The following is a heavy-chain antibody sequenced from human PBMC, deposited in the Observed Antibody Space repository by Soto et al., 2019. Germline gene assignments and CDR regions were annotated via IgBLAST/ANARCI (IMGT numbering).Heavy chain of an antibody. CDR1: GYTFTSYD. J-gene: IGHJ4*02. Sequence: ASVKVSCKASGYTFTSYDINWVRQATGQGLEWMGWMNPNSGNTGYAQKFQGRVTMTRNTSISTAYMELSSLRSEDTAVYYCASGSGYSGSYDLYYCGQGSLVTVSS. V-gene: IGHV1-8*01. D-gene: IGHD1-26*01. CDR3: ASGSGYSGSYDLYY. CDR2: MNPNSGNT.